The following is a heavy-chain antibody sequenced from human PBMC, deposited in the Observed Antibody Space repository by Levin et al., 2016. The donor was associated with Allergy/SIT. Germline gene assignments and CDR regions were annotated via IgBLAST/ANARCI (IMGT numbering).Heavy chain of an antibody. CDR1: GGSISSFY. CDR3: AREVEYQTRALDY. J-gene: IGHJ4*02. D-gene: IGHD2-2*01. V-gene: IGHV4-59*01. Sequence: SETLSLTCTVSGGSISSFYWSWIRQPPGKGLEWIGYIYYSGSSNYNPSLKSRVTISVDTSKNHFSLKLNSVTAADTAVYYCAREVEYQTRALDYWGQGTLVTVSS. CDR2: IYYSGSS.